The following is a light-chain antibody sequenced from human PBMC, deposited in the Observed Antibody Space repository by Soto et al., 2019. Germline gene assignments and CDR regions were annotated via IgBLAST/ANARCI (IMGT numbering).Light chain of an antibody. Sequence: QSVLTQPRSVSGSPGQSVTISCTGTSNDVGNYNYVSWYQQHPGKAPKLMIYAVTGRPSGVPDRFSGSKSGNTASLTISGLQAEDEADYHCCSYAGSYSWVFGGGTKLTVL. V-gene: IGLV2-11*01. CDR3: CSYAGSYSWV. J-gene: IGLJ3*02. CDR2: AVT. CDR1: SNDVGNYNY.